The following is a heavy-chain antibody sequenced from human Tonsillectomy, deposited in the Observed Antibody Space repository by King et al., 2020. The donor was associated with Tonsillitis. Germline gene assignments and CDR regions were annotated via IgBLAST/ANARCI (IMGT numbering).Heavy chain of an antibody. V-gene: IGHV4-61*01. CDR2: IYYSGST. CDR1: GGSVSSGSYY. Sequence: QLQESGPGLVKPSETLSLTCTVSGGSVSSGSYYWSWIRQPPGKGLEWIGYIYYSGSTNYNPSLKSRVTISVDTSKNQFSLKLSSVTAADTAVYYCARERVCSGGSCYFPDYWGQGTLVTVSS. CDR3: ARERVCSGGSCYFPDY. D-gene: IGHD2-15*01. J-gene: IGHJ4*02.